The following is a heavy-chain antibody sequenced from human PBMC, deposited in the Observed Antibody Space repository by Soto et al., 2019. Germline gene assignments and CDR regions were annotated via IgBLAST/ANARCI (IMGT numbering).Heavy chain of an antibody. CDR2: INPNSGGT. J-gene: IGHJ3*02. CDR3: ARGYCSSTSCPRTGAFDI. CDR1: GYTFTGYY. V-gene: IGHV1-2*04. Sequence: QVQLVQSGAEVKKPGASVKVSCKASGYTFTGYYMHWVRQAPGQGLEWMGWINPNSGGTNYAQKFQGWVTMTRDTSISTAYMELSRLRSDDTAVYYCARGYCSSTSCPRTGAFDIWDQGTMVTVSS. D-gene: IGHD2-2*01.